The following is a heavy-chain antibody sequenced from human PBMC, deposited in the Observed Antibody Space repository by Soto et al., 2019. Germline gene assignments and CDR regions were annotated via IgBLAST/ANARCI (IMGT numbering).Heavy chain of an antibody. J-gene: IGHJ6*02. D-gene: IGHD3-3*01. CDR1: GGTFSSYA. CDR3: ARALDDFWSGYHYYYGMDV. V-gene: IGHV1-69*01. Sequence: QVQLVQSGAEVKKPGSSVKVSCKASGGTFSSYAISWVRQAPGQGLEWLGGIIPIFGTANYAQKFQGRVTITADESTSTAYIELSSLRSEDTAVYYCARALDDFWSGYHYYYGMDVWGQGTTVTVSS. CDR2: IIPIFGTA.